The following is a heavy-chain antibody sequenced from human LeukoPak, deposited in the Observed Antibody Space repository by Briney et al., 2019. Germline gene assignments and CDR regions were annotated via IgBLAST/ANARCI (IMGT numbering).Heavy chain of an antibody. CDR3: AKDWGDKGRDDYYYGMDV. Sequence: GGSLRLSCAASGFTFDDYAMHWVRQAPGKGLEWVSGISWNSGSIGYADSVKGRFTISRDNAKNSLYLQMNSLRAEDTALYYCAKDWGDKGRDDYYYGMDVWGRGTTVTVSS. D-gene: IGHD2-21*01. CDR2: ISWNSGSI. V-gene: IGHV3-9*01. CDR1: GFTFDDYA. J-gene: IGHJ6*02.